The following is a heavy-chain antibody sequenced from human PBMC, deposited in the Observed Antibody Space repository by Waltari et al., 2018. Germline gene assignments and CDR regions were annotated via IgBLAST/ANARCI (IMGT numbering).Heavy chain of an antibody. Sequence: QVQLVQSGAEVKKPGSSVKVSCKASGGTFSSYAISWVRQAPGQGLEWMGGIIPSFGTANYAQKFQGRVTITTDESTSTAYMELSSLRSEDTAVYYCARDGPIVGDKGAFDIWGQGTMVTVSS. CDR2: IIPSFGTA. CDR1: GGTFSSYA. V-gene: IGHV1-69*05. CDR3: ARDGPIVGDKGAFDI. D-gene: IGHD1-26*01. J-gene: IGHJ3*02.